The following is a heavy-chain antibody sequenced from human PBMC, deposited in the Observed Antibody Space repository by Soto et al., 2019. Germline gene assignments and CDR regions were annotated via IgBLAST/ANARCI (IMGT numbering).Heavy chain of an antibody. Sequence: QITLKESGPTLVKPTQTLTLTCTFSGFSLSTSGVGVGWIRQPPGKALEWHALIYWDDDKRYSPSLKSRLTITKDTSKNQVVLTMTNMDPVDTATYYCAHSLYDYVWGTNWFDPWGQGPLVTVSS. J-gene: IGHJ5*02. CDR3: AHSLYDYVWGTNWFDP. CDR2: IYWDDDK. D-gene: IGHD3-16*01. V-gene: IGHV2-5*02. CDR1: GFSLSTSGVG.